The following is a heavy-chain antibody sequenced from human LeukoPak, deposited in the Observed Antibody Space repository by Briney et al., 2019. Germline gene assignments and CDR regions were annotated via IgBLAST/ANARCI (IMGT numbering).Heavy chain of an antibody. Sequence: ASVKVSCKASGYTFTSYGISWVRQAPGQGLEWMGWINPNSGGTNYAQKFQGRVTMTRDTSISTAYMELSRLTSDDTAIYYCARDSDYGDYGDPFDIWGQGTMVTVSS. D-gene: IGHD4-17*01. CDR1: GYTFTSYG. CDR3: ARDSDYGDYGDPFDI. J-gene: IGHJ3*02. CDR2: INPNSGGT. V-gene: IGHV1-2*02.